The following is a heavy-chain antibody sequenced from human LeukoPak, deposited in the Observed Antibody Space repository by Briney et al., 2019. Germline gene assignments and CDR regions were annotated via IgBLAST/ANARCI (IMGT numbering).Heavy chain of an antibody. CDR3: ARDYYGSGNRFDY. Sequence: GASLKVSCKASGYTFTNYFIHWVRQAPGQGLDWRGWIDPSSGGTNYAQKFQGRVTMTRDTSISTAYMELSSLTSGDTAVYYCARDYYGSGNRFDYWGQGTLVTVFS. CDR2: IDPSSGGT. V-gene: IGHV1-2*02. CDR1: GYTFTNYF. D-gene: IGHD3-10*01. J-gene: IGHJ4*02.